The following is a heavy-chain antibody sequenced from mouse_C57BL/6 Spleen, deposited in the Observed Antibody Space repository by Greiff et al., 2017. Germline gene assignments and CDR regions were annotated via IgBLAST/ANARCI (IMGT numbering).Heavy chain of an antibody. CDR3: ARSVYYGNPYYFDY. J-gene: IGHJ2*01. D-gene: IGHD2-1*01. CDR2: ISSGSSTI. Sequence: EVKVEESGGGLVKPGGSLKLSCAASGFTFSDYGMHWVRQAPEKGLEWVAYISSGSSTIDYADTVKGRFTISRDNAKNTLFLQMTSLRSEDTAMYYCARSVYYGNPYYFDYWGQGTTLTVSS. V-gene: IGHV5-17*01. CDR1: GFTFSDYG.